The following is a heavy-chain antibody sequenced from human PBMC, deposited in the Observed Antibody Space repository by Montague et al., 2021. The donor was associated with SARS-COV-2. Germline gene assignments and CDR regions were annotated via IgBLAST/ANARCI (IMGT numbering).Heavy chain of an antibody. CDR3: ARDIAVSGLFDY. J-gene: IGHJ4*02. Sequence: TLSLTCTVSGGSISSGSCYWSWNRQPDGKGLEWIGRLTISASTNYNLSLKSRVSISVYTSKNQLSLKLSSVTAAATSVYYCARDIAVSGLFDYWGQGTLVTVSS. D-gene: IGHD6-19*01. CDR2: LTISAST. CDR1: GGSISSGSCY. V-gene: IGHV4-61*02.